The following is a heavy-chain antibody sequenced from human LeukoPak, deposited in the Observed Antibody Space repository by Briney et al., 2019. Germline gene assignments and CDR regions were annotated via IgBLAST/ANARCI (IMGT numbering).Heavy chain of an antibody. D-gene: IGHD3-3*01. Sequence: GGSLRLSCAVSGFTFSSYWMSWVRQAPGKGLEWVAKIKQDGSEKNYVDSVKGRFTISRDNTKNSLYLQMNSLRVEDTAVFYCARDQYDTWSRRGNFDSWGQGTLVIVSS. CDR2: IKQDGSEK. CDR3: ARDQYDTWSRRGNFDS. V-gene: IGHV3-7*03. CDR1: GFTFSSYW. J-gene: IGHJ4*02.